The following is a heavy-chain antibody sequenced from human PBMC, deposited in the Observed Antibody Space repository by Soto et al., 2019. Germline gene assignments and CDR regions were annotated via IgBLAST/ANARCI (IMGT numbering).Heavy chain of an antibody. CDR2: INAGNGNT. CDR3: ARGFPLWFAP. Sequence: QVQLVQSGAEEKKPGATVKVSCKASGYTFTSYAMDWVRQAPGQRLEWMGWINAGNGNTKYSQKFQGRVTITRDTSASTAHMDLSSLRSEDTAVYYCARGFPLWFAPWGQGALVTVSS. D-gene: IGHD3-3*01. J-gene: IGHJ5*02. CDR1: GYTFTSYA. V-gene: IGHV1-3*05.